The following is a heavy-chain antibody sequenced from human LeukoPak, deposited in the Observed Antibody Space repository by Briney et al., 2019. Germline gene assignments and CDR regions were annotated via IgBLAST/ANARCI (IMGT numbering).Heavy chain of an antibody. Sequence: GGSLRLSCAASGFTFSSYAMHWVRQAPGKGLEWVAVISYDGSNKYYADSVKGRFTISRDNSKNTLYLQMNSLRAEDTAVYYCARGGWQLLSYGWFDPWGQGTLVTVSS. CDR3: ARGGWQLLSYGWFDP. CDR1: GFTFSSYA. D-gene: IGHD2-15*01. CDR2: ISYDGSNK. J-gene: IGHJ5*02. V-gene: IGHV3-30-3*01.